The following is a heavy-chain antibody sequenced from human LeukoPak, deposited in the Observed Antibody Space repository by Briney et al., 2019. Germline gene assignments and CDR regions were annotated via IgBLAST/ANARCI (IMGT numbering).Heavy chain of an antibody. V-gene: IGHV3-48*03. CDR3: ARDRDFIFDY. CDR2: ISSSGSTI. Sequence: PGGSLRLSCAASGFTFSSYEMNWVRQAPGKGLEWVSYISSSGSTIYYADSVKGRFTISRDNAKNSLYLQINSLRAEDTAVYYCARDRDFIFDYWGQGTLVTVSS. CDR1: GFTFSSYE. D-gene: IGHD3/OR15-3a*01. J-gene: IGHJ4*02.